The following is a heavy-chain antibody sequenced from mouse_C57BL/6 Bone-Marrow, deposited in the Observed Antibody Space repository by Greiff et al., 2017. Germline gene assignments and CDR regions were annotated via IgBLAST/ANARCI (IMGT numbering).Heavy chain of an antibody. CDR2: IDPSDSST. CDR1: GYTFTSYW. D-gene: IGHD1-1*01. Sequence: QVQLQQPGAELVMPGASVKLSCKASGYTFTSYWMHWVQQRPGQGLEWIGEIDPSDSSTNYNQPFKGTSTLTVDTSTSTAYMPLSSLTSEDSAVYYCTRRNYYGGSCYSQYYFDYWGQGTTLTVSS. J-gene: IGHJ2*01. CDR3: TRRNYYGGSCYSQYYFDY. V-gene: IGHV1-69*01.